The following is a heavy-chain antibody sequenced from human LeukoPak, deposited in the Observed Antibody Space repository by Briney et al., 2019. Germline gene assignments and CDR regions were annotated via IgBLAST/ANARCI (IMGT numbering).Heavy chain of an antibody. CDR1: GFTFSSYG. D-gene: IGHD6-13*01. V-gene: IGHV3-30*18. Sequence: GGSLRLSCAASGFTFSSYGMHWVSQAPGKGLEWVAIISYDGSNQYYADSVQGRFTISRDNSKNTLYLQMNSLRAEDTAVYYCAKTGSSWYSLEYWGQGILVTVSS. CDR3: AKTGSSWYSLEY. J-gene: IGHJ4*02. CDR2: ISYDGSNQ.